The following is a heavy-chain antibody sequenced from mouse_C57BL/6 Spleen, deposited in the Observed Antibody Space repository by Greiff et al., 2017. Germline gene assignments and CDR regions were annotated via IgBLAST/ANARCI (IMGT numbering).Heavy chain of an antibody. CDR1: GYSFTDYN. J-gene: IGHJ4*01. D-gene: IGHD2-3*01. CDR3: ARGFGGLLLYAMDY. CDR2: INPNYGTT. Sequence: VQLQQSGPELVKPGASVKISCKASGYSFTDYNMNWVKQSHGKSLEWIGVINPNYGTTSYNQKFKGKATLTVDQSSSTAYMQLNSLTSEDSAVYYCARGFGGLLLYAMDYWGQGTSVTVSS. V-gene: IGHV1-39*01.